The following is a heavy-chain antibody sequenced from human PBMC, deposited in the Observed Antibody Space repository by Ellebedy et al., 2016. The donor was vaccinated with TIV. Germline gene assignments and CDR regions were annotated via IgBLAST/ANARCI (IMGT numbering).Heavy chain of an antibody. CDR3: VTGGADDAFDI. CDR2: IYYSGST. J-gene: IGHJ3*02. CDR1: GGSITINRYY. Sequence: GSLRLSCTVSGGSITINRYYGGWIRQPPGTGLEWIGSIYYSGSTYYNPSVNRRVTISVDPSKNQFSLKLSSGTAADTALYYCVTGGADDAFDIWGQGTMVTGSA. V-gene: IGHV4-39*07. D-gene: IGHD3-10*01.